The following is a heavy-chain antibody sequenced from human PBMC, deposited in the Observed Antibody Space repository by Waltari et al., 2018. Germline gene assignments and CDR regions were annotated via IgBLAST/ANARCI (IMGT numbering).Heavy chain of an antibody. D-gene: IGHD6-19*01. V-gene: IGHV4-61*02. Sequence: QVQLQESGPGLGKPSQTLSLTCTVSGGSISSGSYYWSWIRQPAGKGLEWIGRIYTSGSTNYNPSLKSRVTISVDTSKNQFSLKLSSVTAADTAVYYCARGSVAVAESFDYWGQGTLVTVSS. J-gene: IGHJ4*02. CDR2: IYTSGST. CDR1: GGSISSGSYY. CDR3: ARGSVAVAESFDY.